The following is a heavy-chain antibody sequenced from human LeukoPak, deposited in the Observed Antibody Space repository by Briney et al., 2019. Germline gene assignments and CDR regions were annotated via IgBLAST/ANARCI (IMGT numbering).Heavy chain of an antibody. D-gene: IGHD3-10*01. V-gene: IGHV4-39*07. CDR2: IFYSGST. CDR1: SGSISTSNYY. J-gene: IGHJ5*02. Sequence: SETLSLTCTVSSGSISTSNYYWGWVRQPPGKALEWIGNIFYSGSTYYNPSLKSRVTISVDTSKNQFSLKLSSVTAADTAVYYCARGYYGSGKVQKWFDPWGQGTLVAVSS. CDR3: ARGYYGSGKVQKWFDP.